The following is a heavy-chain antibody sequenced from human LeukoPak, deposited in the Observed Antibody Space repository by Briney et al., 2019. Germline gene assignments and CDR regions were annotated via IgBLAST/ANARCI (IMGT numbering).Heavy chain of an antibody. CDR2: ISSSGSTI. CDR1: GFTFSSYG. CDR3: ATVYDILTGQDY. Sequence: GRSLRLSCAASGFTFSSYGMHWVRQAPGKGLEWVSYISSSGSTIYYADSVKGRFTISRDNAKNSLYLQMNSLRAEDTAVYYCATVYDILTGQDYWGQGTLVTVSS. D-gene: IGHD3-9*01. V-gene: IGHV3-48*04. J-gene: IGHJ4*02.